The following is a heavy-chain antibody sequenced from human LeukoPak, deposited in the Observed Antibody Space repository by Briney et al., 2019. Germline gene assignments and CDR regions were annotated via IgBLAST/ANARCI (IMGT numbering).Heavy chain of an antibody. CDR3: AHSGLLRSFDWLPSY. D-gene: IGHD3-9*01. J-gene: IGHJ4*02. V-gene: IGHV2-5*01. CDR2: IYSNDDR. Sequence: SGPTLVKPTQTLTLTCTFSGFPLTTGVGVGWIRQPPGKALEWLALIYSNDDRRYNPSLQSRLTITKDTSKSQVVLTVTHMDPVDTATYYCAHSGLLRSFDWLPSYWGQGILVIVSS. CDR1: GFPLTTGVG.